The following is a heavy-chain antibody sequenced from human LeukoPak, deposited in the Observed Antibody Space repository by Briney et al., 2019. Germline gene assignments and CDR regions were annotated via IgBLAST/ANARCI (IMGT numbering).Heavy chain of an antibody. Sequence: SETLSLTCAVSGDSISSYNWWSWVRQPPGKGLEWIGEIYHSGSTNYNPSLKSRVTISVDKSKNQFSLKLSSVTAADTAVYYCARHVLSGYLNYWYFDLWGRGTLVTVSS. CDR1: GDSISSYNW. CDR3: ARHVLSGYLNYWYFDL. V-gene: IGHV4-4*02. J-gene: IGHJ2*01. D-gene: IGHD3-3*01. CDR2: IYHSGST.